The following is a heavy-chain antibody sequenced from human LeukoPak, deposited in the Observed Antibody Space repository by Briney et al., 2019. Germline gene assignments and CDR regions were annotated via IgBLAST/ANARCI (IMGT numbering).Heavy chain of an antibody. CDR2: IGGSGGST. CDR3: VKATYYYDSSGYSPGAFDI. Sequence: PGGSLRLSCAASGFTFSDYYMSWIRQAPGKGLAWVSVIGGSGGSTYHADSVKGRFTISRDNSKNTLYLQMDTLRPEDTAVYYCVKATYYYDSSGYSPGAFDIWGQGTMVTVSS. D-gene: IGHD3-22*01. V-gene: IGHV3-23*01. J-gene: IGHJ3*02. CDR1: GFTFSDYY.